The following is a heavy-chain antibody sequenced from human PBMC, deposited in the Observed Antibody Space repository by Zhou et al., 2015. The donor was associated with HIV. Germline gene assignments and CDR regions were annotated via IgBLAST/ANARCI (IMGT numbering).Heavy chain of an antibody. V-gene: IGHV1-2*04. J-gene: IGHJ3*02. Sequence: QVQLVQSGAEVKKPGASVKVSCKASGYTFTGYYMHWVRQAPGQGLEWMGWINPNSGGTDYAQKFQGWVTMTRDTSISTAYMELSRLRSDDTAVYYCARDGIYGGNRGNAFDIWGQGTLVTVSS. CDR1: GYTFTGYY. D-gene: IGHD4-23*01. CDR3: ARDGIYGGNRGNAFDI. CDR2: INPNSGGT.